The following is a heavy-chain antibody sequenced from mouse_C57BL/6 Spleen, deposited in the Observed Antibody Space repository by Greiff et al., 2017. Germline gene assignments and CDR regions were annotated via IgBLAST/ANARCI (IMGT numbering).Heavy chain of an antibody. Sequence: EVQRVASEGGLVQPGSSMKLSCTASGFTFSDYYMAWVRQVPEKGLEWVANINYDGSSTYYLDSLKSRFIISRDNAKNILYLQMSSLKSEDTATYYCARDSHYGTLDYWGQGTTLTVSS. CDR2: INYDGSST. J-gene: IGHJ2*01. CDR3: ARDSHYGTLDY. CDR1: GFTFSDYY. D-gene: IGHD2-1*01. V-gene: IGHV5-16*01.